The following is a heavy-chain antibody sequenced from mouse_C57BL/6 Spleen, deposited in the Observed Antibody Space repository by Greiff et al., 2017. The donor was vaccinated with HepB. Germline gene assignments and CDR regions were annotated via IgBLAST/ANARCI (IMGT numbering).Heavy chain of an antibody. Sequence: VQLQQSGPELVKPGASVKMSCKASGYTFTDYNMHWVKQSHGKSLEWIGYINPNNGGTSYNQKFKGKATLTVNKSSSTAYMELRSLTSEDSAVYYCARGWDYDYDGFAYWGQGTLVTVSA. CDR3: ARGWDYDYDGFAY. V-gene: IGHV1-22*01. CDR1: GYTFTDYN. J-gene: IGHJ3*01. CDR2: INPNNGGT. D-gene: IGHD2-4*01.